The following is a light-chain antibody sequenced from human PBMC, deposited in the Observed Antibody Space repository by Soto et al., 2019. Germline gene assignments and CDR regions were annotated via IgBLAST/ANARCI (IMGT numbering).Light chain of an antibody. J-gene: IGKJ1*01. Sequence: DIQMTQSPSSLSASVGDRVTITCRASQHIGIDLGWYQQKPGKAPQRLIYHTSHLQSGVPSRFSGRGSGTEFTRTINNLQPEDVATYYCLQHYFYSWTFGQGTKVDIK. CDR3: LQHYFYSWT. V-gene: IGKV1-17*02. CDR2: HTS. CDR1: QHIGID.